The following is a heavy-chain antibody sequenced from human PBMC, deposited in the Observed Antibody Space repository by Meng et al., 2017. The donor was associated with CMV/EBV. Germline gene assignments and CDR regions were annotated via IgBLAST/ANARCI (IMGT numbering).Heavy chain of an antibody. J-gene: IGHJ6*01. CDR2: IYYSGST. Sequence: SETLSLTCTVSGCSISSSSYYWGWIRQPPGKGLEWIGSIYYSGSTYYNPSLKSQVTISVDTSKNQFSLKLSPVTAAATAVYYCARFERTYGMAVGGQGTTVTVSS. CDR1: GCSISSSSYY. CDR3: ARFERTYGMAV. V-gene: IGHV4-39*07.